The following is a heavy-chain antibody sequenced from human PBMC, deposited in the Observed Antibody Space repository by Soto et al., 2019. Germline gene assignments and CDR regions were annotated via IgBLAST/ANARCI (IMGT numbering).Heavy chain of an antibody. D-gene: IGHD3-16*01. CDR3: AKGADVLDYYYFMDV. CDR1: GFIFDDYA. Sequence: EVQLVESGGDSVQPGRSLRLSCAASGFIFDDYAMHWVRQVPGKGLEWVSGISWNGRSVAYADSVKGRFTISRDSAKRSLYLEMRSLTTEDTALYYCAKGADVLDYYYFMDVWGKGTTVTVSS. J-gene: IGHJ6*04. V-gene: IGHV3-9*01. CDR2: ISWNGRSV.